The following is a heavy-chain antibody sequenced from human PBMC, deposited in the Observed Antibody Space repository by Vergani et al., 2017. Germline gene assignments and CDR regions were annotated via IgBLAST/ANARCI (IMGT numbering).Heavy chain of an antibody. Sequence: QVQLQESGPGLVKPSQTLSLTCTVSGGSISSGGNYWSWIRQHPGKGLEWIGYIYYSGSTYYNPSLKSRIIISVDTSKNQFSLKLSSVTAADTAMYYCARGNYNILDYYYYLDVWGKGTTVTVSS. J-gene: IGHJ6*03. CDR1: GGSISSGGNY. D-gene: IGHD3-9*01. CDR2: IYYSGST. V-gene: IGHV4-31*03. CDR3: ARGNYNILDYYYYLDV.